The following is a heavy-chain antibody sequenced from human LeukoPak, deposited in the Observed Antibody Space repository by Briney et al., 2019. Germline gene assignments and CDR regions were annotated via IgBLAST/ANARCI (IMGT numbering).Heavy chain of an antibody. V-gene: IGHV4-59*12. J-gene: IGHJ5*02. D-gene: IGHD6-13*01. CDR2: IYYSGST. Sequence: SETLSLTCTVSGGSISSYYWSWIRQPPGKGLEWSGYIYYSGSTNYNPSLKSRVTISVDTSKKQFSLKLNSATATDTAVYYCARGSSSFGPWGQGTLVTVSS. CDR1: GGSISSYY. CDR3: ARGSSSFGP.